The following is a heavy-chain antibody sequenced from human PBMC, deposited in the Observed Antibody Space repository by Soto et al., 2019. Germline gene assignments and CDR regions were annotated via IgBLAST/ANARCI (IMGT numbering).Heavy chain of an antibody. V-gene: IGHV3-30*18. CDR3: AKVSFWPYYDSSGYQGLTDY. Sequence: PGGSLRLSCAASGFTFSSYGMHWVRQAPGKGLEWVAVISYDGSNKYYADSVKGRFTISRDNSKNTLYLQMNSLRAEDTAVYYCAKVSFWPYYDSSGYQGLTDYWGQGTLVTVSS. D-gene: IGHD3-22*01. CDR1: GFTFSSYG. CDR2: ISYDGSNK. J-gene: IGHJ4*02.